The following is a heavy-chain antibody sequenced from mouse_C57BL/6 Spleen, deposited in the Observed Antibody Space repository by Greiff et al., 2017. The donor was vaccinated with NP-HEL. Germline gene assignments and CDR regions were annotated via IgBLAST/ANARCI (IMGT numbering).Heavy chain of an antibody. Sequence: VQGVESGAELVKPGASVKISCKASGYAFSSYWMNWVKQRPGKGLEWIGQIYPGDGDTNYNGKFKGKATLTADKSSSTAYMQLSRLTSEDSAVYFCASLSTMVTHWYFDVWGTGTTVTVAS. J-gene: IGHJ1*03. D-gene: IGHD2-13*01. V-gene: IGHV1-80*01. CDR3: ASLSTMVTHWYFDV. CDR2: IYPGDGDT. CDR1: GYAFSSYW.